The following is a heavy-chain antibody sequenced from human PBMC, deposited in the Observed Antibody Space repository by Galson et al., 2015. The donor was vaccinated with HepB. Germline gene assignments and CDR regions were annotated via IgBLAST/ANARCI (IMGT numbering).Heavy chain of an antibody. J-gene: IGHJ5*02. CDR3: AKDPMNVGATSLNWFDP. CDR1: GFTFSSYA. V-gene: IGHV3-23*01. CDR2: ISGSGSST. Sequence: SLRLSCAASGFTFSSYAMSWVRQAPGKGLEWVSAISGSGSSTYYADSVKGRFTISRDNSKNTLYLQMNSLRAEDTAVYYCAKDPMNVGATSLNWFDPWGQGTLVTVSS. D-gene: IGHD1-26*01.